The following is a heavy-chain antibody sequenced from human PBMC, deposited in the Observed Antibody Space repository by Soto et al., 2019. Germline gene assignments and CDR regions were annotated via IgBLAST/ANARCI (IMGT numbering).Heavy chain of an antibody. J-gene: IGHJ3*02. CDR1: GGSISSSSYY. V-gene: IGHV4-39*01. Sequence: QLQLQESGPGLVKPSETLSLTCTVSGGSISSSSYYWGWIRQPPGKGLECIGSIYYSGSTYYNPSLKSRVTISVDTSKNQFSLKLSSVTAADTAVYYCARQMLMTTVTTIFVYGFDIWGQGTMVTVSS. D-gene: IGHD4-17*01. CDR2: IYYSGST. CDR3: ARQMLMTTVTTIFVYGFDI.